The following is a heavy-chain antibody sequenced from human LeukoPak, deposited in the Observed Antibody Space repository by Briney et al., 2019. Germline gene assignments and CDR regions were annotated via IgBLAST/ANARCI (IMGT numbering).Heavy chain of an antibody. CDR1: GGSINIANYY. V-gene: IGHV4-39*07. CDR3: ARELLGIVAAGAFDY. Sequence: PSETLSLTCSVSGGSINIANYYWGWIRQPPGKGLEWIGNVYFSGSTSYNPSLKSRVTISVDTSKNQLSLKLRSVTAADTAVYYCARELLGIVAAGAFDYWGQGTPVTVSS. D-gene: IGHD6-13*01. CDR2: VYFSGST. J-gene: IGHJ4*02.